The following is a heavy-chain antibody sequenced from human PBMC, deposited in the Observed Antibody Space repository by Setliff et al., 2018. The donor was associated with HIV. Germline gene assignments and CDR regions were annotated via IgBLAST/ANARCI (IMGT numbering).Heavy chain of an antibody. J-gene: IGHJ5*02. CDR2: INPSGGST. CDR3: ARAYDRYCSSTSCYEWFDP. D-gene: IGHD2-2*01. CDR1: GYTFTSYY. V-gene: IGHV1-46*01. Sequence: RASVKVSCKASGYTFTSYYMHWVRQAPGQGLEWMGIINPSGGSTSYAQKFQGRVTMTRDTSTSTVYMELSSLRSEDTAVYYCARAYDRYCSSTSCYEWFDPWGQGTLVTVSS.